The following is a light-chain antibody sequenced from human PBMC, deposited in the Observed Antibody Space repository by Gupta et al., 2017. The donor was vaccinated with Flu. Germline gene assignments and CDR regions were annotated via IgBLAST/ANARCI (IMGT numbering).Light chain of an antibody. J-gene: IGLJ3*02. CDR2: VNS. Sequence: QSVLTQPPSVSGAPGQRVTISCTGSSSNIGAGYDVHWYQQLPGTAPKLLIFVNSNRPSGVPDRFSCSKSGTYASRAITGLQAEDEADDYCQSSDSSLRGVVFGGGTKLTVL. CDR3: QSSDSSLRGVV. CDR1: SSNIGAGYD. V-gene: IGLV1-40*01.